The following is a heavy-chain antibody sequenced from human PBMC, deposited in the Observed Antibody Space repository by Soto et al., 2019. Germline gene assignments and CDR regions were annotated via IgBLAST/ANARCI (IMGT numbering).Heavy chain of an antibody. J-gene: IGHJ4*02. D-gene: IGHD3-10*01. V-gene: IGHV3-53*01. CDR1: GFTVGNNY. CDR3: AKEGRGSGSHYNSFGY. CDR2: IYSTGTT. Sequence: EVQLVESGGGLIQPGGSLKLSCAASGFTVGNNYMSWVRQAPGKGLEWVSLIYSTGTTKYADSVKGRFTVSRDNAENTPHIQMNSLSAADTAVYYCAKEGRGSGSHYNSFGYWGQGTLVTVSS.